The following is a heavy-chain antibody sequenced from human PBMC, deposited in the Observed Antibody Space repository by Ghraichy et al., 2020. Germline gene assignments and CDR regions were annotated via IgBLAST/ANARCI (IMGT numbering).Heavy chain of an antibody. CDR1: GFTFSSYS. J-gene: IGHJ3*02. V-gene: IGHV3-48*02. CDR3: TRDRLEEWQLLRYAFDN. Sequence: GGSLRLSCAASGFTFSSYSMNWVRQAPGKGLEWVSYISRSSNTIYYADSVKGRFTISRDNAKNSLYLQKNSLRDEDTAVYYCTRDRLEEWQLLRYAFDNWGQGTMVTVSS. D-gene: IGHD1-26*01. CDR2: ISRSSNTI.